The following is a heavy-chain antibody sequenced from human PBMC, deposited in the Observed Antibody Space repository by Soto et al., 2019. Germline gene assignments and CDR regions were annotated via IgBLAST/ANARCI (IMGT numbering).Heavy chain of an antibody. J-gene: IGHJ4*02. CDR2: ISSSSSYI. V-gene: IGHV3-21*01. Sequence: GGSLRLSCAAFGFTFSSYSMNWVRQAPGKGLEWVSSISSSSSYIYYADSVKGRFTISRDNAKNSLYLQMNSLRAEDTAVYYCARDSTATLNFDYWGQGTLVTVSS. D-gene: IGHD1-26*01. CDR1: GFTFSSYS. CDR3: ARDSTATLNFDY.